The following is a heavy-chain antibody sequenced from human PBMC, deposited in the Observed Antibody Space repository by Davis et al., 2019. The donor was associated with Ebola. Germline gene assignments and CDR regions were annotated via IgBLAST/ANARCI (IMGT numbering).Heavy chain of an antibody. J-gene: IGHJ3*02. CDR3: ARVTQYAVAGTVRSFTTDAFDI. CDR2: FDPEDGET. D-gene: IGHD6-19*01. CDR1: GYTLTELS. V-gene: IGHV1-24*01. Sequence: ASVKVSCKVSGYTLTELSMHWVRQAPGNGLEWMGGFDPEDGETIYAQKFQGRVTMTEDTSTSTAYMELRSLRSDDTAVYYCARVTQYAVAGTVRSFTTDAFDIWGQGTMVTVSS.